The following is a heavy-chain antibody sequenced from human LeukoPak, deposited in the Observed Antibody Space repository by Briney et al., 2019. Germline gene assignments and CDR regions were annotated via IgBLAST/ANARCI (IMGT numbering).Heavy chain of an antibody. CDR2: MNPNSGST. J-gene: IGHJ6*02. D-gene: IGHD3-10*01. CDR1: GYTFTSYD. Sequence: ASVKVSCKASGYTFTSYDINWVRQATGQGLEWMGWMNPNSGSTGYAQKFQGRVTMTRNTSISTAYMELSSLRSEDTAVYYCARGRRSITMVRTGMDVWGQGTTVTVSS. CDR3: ARGRRSITMVRTGMDV. V-gene: IGHV1-8*01.